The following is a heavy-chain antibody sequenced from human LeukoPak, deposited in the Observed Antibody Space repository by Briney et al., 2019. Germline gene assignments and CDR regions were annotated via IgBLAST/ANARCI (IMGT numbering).Heavy chain of an antibody. CDR3: ARISGTLCFDL. CDR1: GFSVSYNY. Sequence: GGSLRLSCAASGFSVSYNYMSWVRQAPARGLEWVSVIYAGGVTYYADSVKGRFTISRDNSKNTVYLQMHSLRADDTAVYYCARISGTLCFDLWGLGTLVTVSS. J-gene: IGHJ4*02. V-gene: IGHV3-66*01. CDR2: IYAGGVT. D-gene: IGHD1-7*01.